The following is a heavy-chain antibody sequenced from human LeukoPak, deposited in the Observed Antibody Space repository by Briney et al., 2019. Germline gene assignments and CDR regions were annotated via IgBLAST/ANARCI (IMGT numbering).Heavy chain of an antibody. Sequence: KPGGSLRLSCAASGFNFSDYYMAWIRQAPGKGLEWVSYISRSISTIHYADSVKGRFTLSRDNARNSLYLQMNSLRAEDTAVYYCAMYSSANAREFQGWGQGTLVTVSS. D-gene: IGHD3-22*01. CDR2: ISRSISTI. CDR3: AMYSSANAREFQG. J-gene: IGHJ1*01. V-gene: IGHV3-11*04. CDR1: GFNFSDYY.